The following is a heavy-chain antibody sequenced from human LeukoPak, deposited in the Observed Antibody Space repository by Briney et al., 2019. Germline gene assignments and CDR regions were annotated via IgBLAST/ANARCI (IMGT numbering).Heavy chain of an antibody. Sequence: GGSLRFSCAASGFTFSSYAMSWVRQAPGKGLEWVSAISGSGGSTYYADSVKGRFTISRDNSKNTLYLQMNSLRAEDTAVYYCAKDCSPYYYYGMDVWGQGTTVTVSS. CDR2: ISGSGGST. V-gene: IGHV3-23*01. CDR3: AKDCSPYYYYGMDV. D-gene: IGHD6-13*01. CDR1: GFTFSSYA. J-gene: IGHJ6*02.